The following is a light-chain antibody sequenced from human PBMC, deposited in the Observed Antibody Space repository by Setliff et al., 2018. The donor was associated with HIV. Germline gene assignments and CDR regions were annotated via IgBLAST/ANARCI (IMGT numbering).Light chain of an antibody. Sequence: SVLTQPASVSGSPGQSITISCTGTSSDVGGYNYVSWYQQHPGKAPKLMMYDVSKRPSGVSNRFSGSKSGNTASLTISGLQAEDESDYYCSSYASSSSVVFGGGTK. V-gene: IGLV2-14*01. CDR1: SSDVGGYNY. CDR2: DVS. CDR3: SSYASSSSVV. J-gene: IGLJ2*01.